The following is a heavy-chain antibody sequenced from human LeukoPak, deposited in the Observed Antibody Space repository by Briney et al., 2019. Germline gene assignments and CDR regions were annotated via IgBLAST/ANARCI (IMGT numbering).Heavy chain of an antibody. V-gene: IGHV4-39*07. CDR1: GGSISSSSYY. J-gene: IGHJ4*02. D-gene: IGHD6-13*01. CDR2: IYYSGST. Sequence: PSETLSLTCTVSGGSISSSSYYWGWIRQPPGKGLEWIGSIYYSGSTYYNPSLKSRVTISVDTSKNQFSLKLSSVTAADTAVYYCARDLDSSSQFDYWGQGTLVTVSS. CDR3: ARDLDSSSQFDY.